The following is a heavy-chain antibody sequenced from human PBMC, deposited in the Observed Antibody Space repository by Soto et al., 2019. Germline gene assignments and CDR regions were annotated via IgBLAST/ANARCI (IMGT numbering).Heavy chain of an antibody. CDR2: INHSGSA. J-gene: IGHJ5*01. Sequence: PSETLSLTCAVYGESFSAYIWTWIRQTPGKGLQWIGQINHSGSASYNPSLKSRVTISVHTSNSQFSLELSSVTAADTAVYYCARVTSVFDRSFHFGSWGQGTLVTVST. D-gene: IGHD3-22*01. CDR3: ARVTSVFDRSFHFGS. V-gene: IGHV4-34*01. CDR1: GESFSAYI.